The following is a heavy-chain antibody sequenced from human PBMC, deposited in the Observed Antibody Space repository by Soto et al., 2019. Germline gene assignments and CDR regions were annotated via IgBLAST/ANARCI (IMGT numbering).Heavy chain of an antibody. CDR3: ARDGARIAVFGVVYYFDY. Sequence: ASVKVSCKASGYTFSSHAIHWVRQAPGQRLEWMGWINAGNGDTKYSQKLQGRVAITRDTSASSAYMELSTLRSEDTAVYYCARDGARIAVFGVVYYFDYWGQGTVVTVSS. CDR2: INAGNGDT. CDR1: GYTFSSHA. V-gene: IGHV1-3*01. D-gene: IGHD3-3*01. J-gene: IGHJ4*02.